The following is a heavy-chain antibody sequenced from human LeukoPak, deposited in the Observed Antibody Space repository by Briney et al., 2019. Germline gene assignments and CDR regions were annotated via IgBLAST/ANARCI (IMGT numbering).Heavy chain of an antibody. CDR2: INPNSGGT. J-gene: IGHJ4*02. CDR1: GYTFTGYY. CDR3: ARDPRIAVAGKYFDY. D-gene: IGHD6-19*01. V-gene: IGHV1-2*06. Sequence: GASVKVSCKASGYTFTGYYMHGVRQAPGQGLEWMGRINPNSGGTNYAQKFQGRVTMTRDTSSSTAYMELSRLRSDDTAVYYCARDPRIAVAGKYFDYLGQGTLVTVSS.